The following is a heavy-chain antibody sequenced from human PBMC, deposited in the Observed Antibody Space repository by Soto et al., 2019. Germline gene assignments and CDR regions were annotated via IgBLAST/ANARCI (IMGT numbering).Heavy chain of an antibody. V-gene: IGHV1-69*06. D-gene: IGHD6-13*01. J-gene: IGHJ6*02. Sequence: GASVKVSCKASGGTFSSYAISWVRQPPGQGLAWMGGIIPIFGTANYAQKFQGRVTITADKSTSTAYMELSSLRSEDTAVYYCARSPTRRIAAAPLAYYYGMDVWGQGTTVTVS. CDR3: ARSPTRRIAAAPLAYYYGMDV. CDR2: IIPIFGTA. CDR1: GGTFSSYA.